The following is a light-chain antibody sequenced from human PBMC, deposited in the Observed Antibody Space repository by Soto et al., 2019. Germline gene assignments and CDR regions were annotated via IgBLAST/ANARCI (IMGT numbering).Light chain of an antibody. J-gene: IGKJ4*01. Sequence: EIVLTQSPATLSLSPGERATLSCRASQSVSSYLAWYQQKPGQAPRLLISDASNRSTGLPARFSDSGSGTDFTLTVSSLEPEDFAVYYCHQRRDWPLTFGGGTKVEI. CDR2: DAS. V-gene: IGKV3-11*01. CDR3: HQRRDWPLT. CDR1: QSVSSY.